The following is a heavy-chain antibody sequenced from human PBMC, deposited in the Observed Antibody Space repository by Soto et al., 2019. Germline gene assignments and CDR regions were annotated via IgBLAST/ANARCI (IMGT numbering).Heavy chain of an antibody. J-gene: IGHJ4*02. D-gene: IGHD5-12*01. CDR2: ISYDGSNK. CDR3: ARDQMATPSYYFDY. Sequence: GGSLRLSCAASGFTFSSYAMHWVRQAPGKGLEWVAVISYDGSNKYYADSVKGRFTISRDNSKNTLYLQMNSLRAEDTAVYYCARDQMATPSYYFDYWGQGTLVTVSS. CDR1: GFTFSSYA. V-gene: IGHV3-30-3*01.